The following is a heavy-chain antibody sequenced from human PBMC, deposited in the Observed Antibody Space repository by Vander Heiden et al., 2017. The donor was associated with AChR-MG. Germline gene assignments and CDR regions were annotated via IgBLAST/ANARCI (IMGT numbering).Heavy chain of an antibody. Sequence: EVQLVESGGGLVKPGGSLRLSCAASGFPPSIYTMNWVRQAPGKGLEWLSSISSSSSYLYYADSVKGRFTISRDNVKNLLFLQMNSLRAEDTAVYFCAREVAQGVPRPFDYWGQGTLGTVSS. CDR3: AREVAQGVPRPFDY. V-gene: IGHV3-21*02. J-gene: IGHJ4*02. CDR2: ISSSSSYL. CDR1: GFPPSIYT. D-gene: IGHD3-10*01.